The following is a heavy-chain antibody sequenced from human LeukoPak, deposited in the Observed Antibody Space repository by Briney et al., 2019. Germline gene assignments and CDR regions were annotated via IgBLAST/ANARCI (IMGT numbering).Heavy chain of an antibody. D-gene: IGHD6-19*01. V-gene: IGHV3-9*01. Sequence: GGSLRPSCAASGFTFDDYAMHWVRQAPGKGLEWVSGISWNSGSIGYADSVKGRFTISRDNAKNSLYLQMNSLRAEDTALYYCAKDVDLAVPGQFDYWGQGTLVTVSS. CDR2: ISWNSGSI. CDR1: GFTFDDYA. J-gene: IGHJ4*02. CDR3: AKDVDLAVPGQFDY.